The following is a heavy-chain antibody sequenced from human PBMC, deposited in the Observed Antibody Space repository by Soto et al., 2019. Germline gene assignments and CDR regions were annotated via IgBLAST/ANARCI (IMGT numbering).Heavy chain of an antibody. V-gene: IGHV3-20*04. CDR2: INWNGGST. CDR3: ARDSTITFGGVIVTKVFDY. J-gene: IGHJ4*02. Sequence: EVQLVESGGGVVRPGGSLRLSCAASGFTSDDYGMSWVRQAPGKGLEWVSGINWNGGSTGYADSVKGRFTISRDNAKNSLYLQMNSLRAEDTALYYCARDSTITFGGVIVTKVFDYWGQGTLVTVSS. CDR1: GFTSDDYG. D-gene: IGHD3-16*02.